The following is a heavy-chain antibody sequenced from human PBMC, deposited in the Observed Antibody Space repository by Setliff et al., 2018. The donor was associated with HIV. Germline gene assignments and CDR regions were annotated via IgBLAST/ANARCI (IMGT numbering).Heavy chain of an antibody. Sequence: PSETLSLTCGVSGESFKHYYWSWIRQPPGKGLEWIGDIKHNGDTNYNSSLESRVTISRDTSKNQFSLKLSSVTAADTAVYSCARGAPVTARRERAFDIWCQGTMVTVSS. V-gene: IGHV4-34*01. CDR1: GESFKHYY. CDR3: ARGAPVTARRERAFDI. D-gene: IGHD2-21*02. J-gene: IGHJ3*02. CDR2: IKHNGDT.